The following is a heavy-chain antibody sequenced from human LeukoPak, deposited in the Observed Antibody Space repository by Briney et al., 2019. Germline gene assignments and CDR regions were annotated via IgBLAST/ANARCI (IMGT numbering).Heavy chain of an antibody. D-gene: IGHD3-22*01. CDR3: ASEAYYYDSSGYYKY. Sequence: SSETLSLTCTVSGDSISSFHWSWIRQPAGKGLEWIGRIYTSGSTNYNPSLKSRVTMSVDTSKNQFSLKLSSVTAADTAVYYCASEAYYYDSSGYYKYWGQGTLVTVSS. J-gene: IGHJ4*02. CDR1: GDSISSFH. V-gene: IGHV4-4*07. CDR2: IYTSGST.